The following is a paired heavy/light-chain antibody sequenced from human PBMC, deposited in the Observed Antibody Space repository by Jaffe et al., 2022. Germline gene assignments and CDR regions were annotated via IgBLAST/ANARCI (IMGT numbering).Light chain of an antibody. V-gene: IGKV1-13*02. CDR2: DAS. CDR1: QGISSA. Sequence: AIQLTQSPSSLSASVGDRVTITCRASQGISSALAWYQQKPGKAPKLLIYDASSLESGVPSRFSGSGSGTDFTLTISSLQPEDFATYYCQQFNSYSYTFGQGTKLEIK. CDR3: QQFNSYSYT. J-gene: IGKJ2*01.
Heavy chain of an antibody. Sequence: QVQLVQSGAEVKKPGSSVKVSCKASGGTFSSYAISWVRQAPGQGLEWMGGIIPIFGTANYAQKFQGRVTITTDESTSTAYMELSSLRSEDTAVYYCARAVYSSGYYQTYYFDYWGQGTLVTVSS. D-gene: IGHD3-22*01. CDR2: IIPIFGTA. J-gene: IGHJ4*02. V-gene: IGHV1-69*05. CDR3: ARAVYSSGYYQTYYFDY. CDR1: GGTFSSYA.